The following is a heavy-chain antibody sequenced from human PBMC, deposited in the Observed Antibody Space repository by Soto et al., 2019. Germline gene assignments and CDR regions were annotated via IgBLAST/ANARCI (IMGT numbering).Heavy chain of an antibody. CDR2: IYYSGST. Sequence: SETLSLTCTVSGGSISSYYWSWIRQPPGKGLEWIGYIYYSGSTNYNPSLKSRVTISVDTSKNQFSLKLSSVTAADTAVYYCARVWHDILTGYYSPHYYFDYWGQGTLVTVSS. V-gene: IGHV4-59*12. CDR3: ARVWHDILTGYYSPHYYFDY. J-gene: IGHJ4*02. CDR1: GGSISSYY. D-gene: IGHD3-9*01.